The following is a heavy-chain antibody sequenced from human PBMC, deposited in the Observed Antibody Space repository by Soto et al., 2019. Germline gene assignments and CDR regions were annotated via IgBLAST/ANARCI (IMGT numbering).Heavy chain of an antibody. Sequence: QVQLQESGPGRVKPSGTLSLTCVVSGASISSNNWWSWVRQPPGKGLERSGEIYHSGTTSYNPSLKSRVTMSVDKSKNQFSLKVTSVTAADTAVYFCAKDGSGHPYYSDNWGQGTLVTVSS. CDR3: AKDGSGHPYYSDN. CDR1: GASISSNNW. V-gene: IGHV4-4*02. D-gene: IGHD2-15*01. J-gene: IGHJ4*02. CDR2: IYHSGTT.